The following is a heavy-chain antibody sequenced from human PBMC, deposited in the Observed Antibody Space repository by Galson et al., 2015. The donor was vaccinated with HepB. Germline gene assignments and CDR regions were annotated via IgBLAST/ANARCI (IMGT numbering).Heavy chain of an antibody. V-gene: IGHV3-21*01. D-gene: IGHD4-17*01. J-gene: IGHJ4*02. CDR2: ISSSSSYI. CDR3: ARDPYGDYYFDY. Sequence: SLRLSCAASGFTFSSYSMNWVRQAPGKGLEWVSSISSSSSYIYYADSVKGRFTISRDNAKNSLYLQMNSLRAEDTAVYYCARDPYGDYYFDYWGQGTLVTASS. CDR1: GFTFSSYS.